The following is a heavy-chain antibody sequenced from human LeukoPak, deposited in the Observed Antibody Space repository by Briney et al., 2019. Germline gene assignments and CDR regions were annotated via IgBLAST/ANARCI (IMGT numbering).Heavy chain of an antibody. CDR2: ISWNSGSI. CDR3: ARPPPVYDYVWGSYPEAGDAFDI. D-gene: IGHD3-16*02. V-gene: IGHV3-9*01. CDR1: GFTFDDYA. J-gene: IGHJ3*02. Sequence: GGSLRLSCAASGFTFDDYAMHWARQAPGKGLEWVSGISWNSGSIGYADSVKGRFTISRDNAKNSLYLQMNSLRAEDTAVYYCARPPPVYDYVWGSYPEAGDAFDIWGQGTMVTVSS.